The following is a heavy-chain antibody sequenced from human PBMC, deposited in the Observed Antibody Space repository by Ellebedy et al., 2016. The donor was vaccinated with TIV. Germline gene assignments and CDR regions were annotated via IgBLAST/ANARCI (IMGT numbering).Heavy chain of an antibody. V-gene: IGHV1-18*04. D-gene: IGHD6-19*01. CDR2: ISAYNGNT. Sequence: ASVKVSXXASGYTFTSYGISWVRQAPGQGLEWMGWISAYNGNTNYAQKLQGRVTMTTDTSTSTAYMELRSLRSDDTAVYYCARDRVAVAVFDYWGQGTLVTVSS. J-gene: IGHJ4*02. CDR1: GYTFTSYG. CDR3: ARDRVAVAVFDY.